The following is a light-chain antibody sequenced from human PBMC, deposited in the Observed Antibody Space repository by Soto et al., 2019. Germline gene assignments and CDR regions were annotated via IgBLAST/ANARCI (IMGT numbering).Light chain of an antibody. CDR1: QSVNTN. Sequence: EIVMTQSPATLSVSPGERATLSCRASQSVNTNLAWYQQQPGQAPRLLIYGASTRATGIPARFSGSGSGTEFTLTISSLQSEDFAVYYCQQYNNWPRTFGQGTKVDIK. V-gene: IGKV3-15*01. J-gene: IGKJ1*01. CDR3: QQYNNWPRT. CDR2: GAS.